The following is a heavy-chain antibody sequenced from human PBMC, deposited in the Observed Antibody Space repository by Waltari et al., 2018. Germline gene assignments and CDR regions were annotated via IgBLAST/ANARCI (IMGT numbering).Heavy chain of an antibody. CDR2: ISGSGGRT. CDR3: AKDFLSVSGIQLWFHPKRDCYGMDV. Sequence: EVQLLESGGGLVQSGGSLRLSCAASGFTFSSYAMSWVRQAPGKGLEWVSAISGSGGRTNYADSGKGRFTISRDNSKNTRYLQMNSLRAEDTAVYYCAKDFLSVSGIQLWFHPKRDCYGMDVWGQGTTVTVSS. V-gene: IGHV3-23*01. CDR1: GFTFSSYA. D-gene: IGHD5-18*01. J-gene: IGHJ6*02.